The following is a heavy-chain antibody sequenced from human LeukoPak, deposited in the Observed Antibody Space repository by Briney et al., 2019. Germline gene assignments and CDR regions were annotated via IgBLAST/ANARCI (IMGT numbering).Heavy chain of an antibody. V-gene: IGHV3-64*04. CDR1: GFPFSSYA. D-gene: IGHD6-19*01. Sequence: PGGSLRLSCSASGFPFSSYAMHWVRQAPGKGLEYVSAISDSGGSTYYADSVKGRFTISRDNSKNTLYLQMNSLRGEDAAVYYCVGATQWLAYDYWGQGTQVTVSS. CDR3: VGATQWLAYDY. J-gene: IGHJ4*02. CDR2: ISDSGGST.